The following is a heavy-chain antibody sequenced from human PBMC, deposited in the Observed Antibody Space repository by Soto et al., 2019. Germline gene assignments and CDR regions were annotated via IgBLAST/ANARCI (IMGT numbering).Heavy chain of an antibody. CDR1: GGTFSSYA. V-gene: IGHV1-69*12. CDR2: ISPIFGTA. CDR3: ARAVQLERRGYYYYGMDV. J-gene: IGHJ6*02. Sequence: QVQLVQSGAEVKKPGSSVKVSCKASGGTFSSYAISWVRQAPGQGLEWMGGISPIFGTANYAQKFQGRVTITADESTSTAYMELSSQRSEDTAVYYCARAVQLERRGYYYYGMDVWGQGTTVTVSS. D-gene: IGHD1-1*01.